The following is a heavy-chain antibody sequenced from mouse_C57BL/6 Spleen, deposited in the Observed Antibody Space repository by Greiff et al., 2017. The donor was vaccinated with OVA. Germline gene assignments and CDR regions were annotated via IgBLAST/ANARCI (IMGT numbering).Heavy chain of an antibody. CDR1: GFTFSDFY. D-gene: IGHD2-2*01. CDR3: ARDDNGYDGYFDV. V-gene: IGHV7-1*01. CDR2: SRNKANDYTT. Sequence: EVKLVESGGGLVQSGRSLRLSCATSGFTFSDFYMEWVRQAPGKGLEWIAASRNKANDYTTAYSASVKGRFIVSRDTSQSILYLQMNALRAEDTAIYYCARDDNGYDGYFDVWGTGTTVTVSS. J-gene: IGHJ1*03.